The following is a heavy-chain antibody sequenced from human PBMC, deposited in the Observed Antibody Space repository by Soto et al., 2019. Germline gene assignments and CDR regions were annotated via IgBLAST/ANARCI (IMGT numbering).Heavy chain of an antibody. J-gene: IGHJ4*02. Sequence: VQLVQSGAEVKKPGSSVKVSCKASGGTFSSYAISWVRQAPGQGLEWMGGIIPMFGTANYAQKFQGRVTITADEATSTAYMELSSLRSEDTAVYYCARGRALGYCSSTSCFFDYWGQGTLVTVSS. CDR3: ARGRALGYCSSTSCFFDY. CDR1: GGTFSSYA. D-gene: IGHD2-2*01. V-gene: IGHV1-69*01. CDR2: IIPMFGTA.